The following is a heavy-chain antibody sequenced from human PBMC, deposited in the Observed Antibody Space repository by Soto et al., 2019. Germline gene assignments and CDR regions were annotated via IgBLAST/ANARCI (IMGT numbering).Heavy chain of an antibody. V-gene: IGHV2-5*02. Sequence: SGPTLVNPTQTLTLTCTFSGFSLSTSGVGVGWIRQPPGKALEWLALIYWDDDKRYSPSLKSRLTITKDTSKNQVVLTMTNMDPVDTATYYCAHSGGYSSSWGPGSPLDNWGQGTLVTVSS. CDR3: AHSGGYSSSWGPGSPLDN. D-gene: IGHD6-13*01. CDR1: GFSLSTSGVG. J-gene: IGHJ4*02. CDR2: IYWDDDK.